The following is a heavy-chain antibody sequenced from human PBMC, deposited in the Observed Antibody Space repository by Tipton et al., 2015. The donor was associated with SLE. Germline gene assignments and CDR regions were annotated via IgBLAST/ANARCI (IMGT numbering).Heavy chain of an antibody. V-gene: IGHV3-21*01. D-gene: IGHD6-6*01. Sequence: SLRLSCAASGFTFSSYSMNWVRQAPGKGLEWVSSISSSSSYIYYADSVKGRFTISRDSAKNSLYLQMNSLRAGDTAVYYCARDGYSSSQADYWGQGTLVTVSS. CDR2: ISSSSSYI. J-gene: IGHJ4*02. CDR1: GFTFSSYS. CDR3: ARDGYSSSQADY.